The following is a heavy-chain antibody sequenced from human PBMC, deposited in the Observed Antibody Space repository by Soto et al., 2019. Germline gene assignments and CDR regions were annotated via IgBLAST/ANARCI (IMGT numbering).Heavy chain of an antibody. CDR2: TFYRSKWKN. CDR1: GDSVSSNSAA. J-gene: IGHJ4*02. D-gene: IGHD1-1*01. V-gene: IGHV6-1*01. CDR3: AREIGTARPFEY. Sequence: QIQLQQSGPGLVKTSQTLSLTCVISGDSVSSNSAAWNWIRQSPSRGLEWLGRTFYRSKWKNDYAVSVKSRIAISPDTSKNQFSLQLNSVTPEDTAVYYCAREIGTARPFEYWGQGTLVTVSS.